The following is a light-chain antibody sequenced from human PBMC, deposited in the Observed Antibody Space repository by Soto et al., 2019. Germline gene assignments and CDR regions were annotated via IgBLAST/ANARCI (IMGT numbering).Light chain of an antibody. V-gene: IGKV1-39*01. CDR1: QSVASY. CDR2: TSS. Sequence: DIQMTQSPSSLSASVGDRVSITCRASQSVASYLNWYQQKPGKAPKLLIYTSSSLQSGVPSRLSGSGSRTAFTLPITSLQPEDFAIYYCQQSYSIPYTFGQGTNLEIK. CDR3: QQSYSIPYT. J-gene: IGKJ2*01.